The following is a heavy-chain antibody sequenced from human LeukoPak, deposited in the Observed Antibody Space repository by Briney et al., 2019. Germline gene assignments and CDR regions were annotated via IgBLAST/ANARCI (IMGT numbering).Heavy chain of an antibody. Sequence: GGALRLSCAASGFTLSSNYKSWGRQAPGEGVEGGSVIYSGGSTYYADSVKGRFTISRDNSKNTLYLQMNSLRAEDTAVYYCATKMWYCSGGSCPPFDYWGQGTLVTVSS. J-gene: IGHJ4*02. CDR1: GFTLSSNY. V-gene: IGHV3-66*01. CDR2: IYSGGST. CDR3: ATKMWYCSGGSCPPFDY. D-gene: IGHD2-15*01.